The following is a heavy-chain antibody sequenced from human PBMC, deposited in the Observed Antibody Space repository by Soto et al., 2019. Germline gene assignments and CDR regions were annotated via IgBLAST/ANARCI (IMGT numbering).Heavy chain of an antibody. CDR2: INHSGST. J-gene: IGHJ4*02. CDR1: GGSFSGYY. V-gene: IGHV4-34*01. Sequence: QVQLQQWGAGLLKPSETLSLTCAVYGGSFSGYYWSWIRQPPGKGLEWIGEINHSGSTNYNPSLKRRVSISVDTSKNQFSLKLRSVTAADTAVYDCARVGGVSYRRVWYWGQGTLVTVSS. D-gene: IGHD1-26*01. CDR3: ARVGGVSYRRVWY.